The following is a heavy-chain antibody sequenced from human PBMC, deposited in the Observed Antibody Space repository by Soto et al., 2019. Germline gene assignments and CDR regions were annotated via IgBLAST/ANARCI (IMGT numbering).Heavy chain of an antibody. CDR1: GFTFSSYA. CDR3: ARDREYNWFDP. CDR2: ISYDGSNK. Sequence: VQLVESGGGVVQPGRSLRLSCAASGFTFSSYAMHWVRQAPGKGLEWVAVISYDGSNKYYADSVKGRFTISRDNSKNTLYLQMNSLRAEDTAVYYCARDREYNWFDPWGQGTLVTVSS. J-gene: IGHJ5*02. V-gene: IGHV3-30-3*01.